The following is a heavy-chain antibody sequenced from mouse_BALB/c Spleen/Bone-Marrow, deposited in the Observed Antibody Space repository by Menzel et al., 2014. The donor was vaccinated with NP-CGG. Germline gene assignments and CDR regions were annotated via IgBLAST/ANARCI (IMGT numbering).Heavy chain of an antibody. Sequence: QVHVKQSGAELVRPGASVKLSCRASGYTFTSYWINWVKQRPGQGLEWIGNIYPSDSYTNYNQRFKDKATLTVDKSSSTAYMQLSSPTSEDSAVYYCTRYGNSHYYAMDYWVQGTSVTVSS. V-gene: IGHV1-69*02. D-gene: IGHD1-1*01. J-gene: IGHJ4*01. CDR1: GYTFTSYW. CDR3: TRYGNSHYYAMDY. CDR2: IYPSDSYT.